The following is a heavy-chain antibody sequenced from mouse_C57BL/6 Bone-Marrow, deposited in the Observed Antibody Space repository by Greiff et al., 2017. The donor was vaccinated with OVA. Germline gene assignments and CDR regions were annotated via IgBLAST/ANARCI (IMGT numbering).Heavy chain of an antibody. Sequence: VQLQQPGAELVRPGSSVKLSCKASGYTFTSYWMDWVKQRPGQGLEWIGDIYPGGGYTNYNEKFKGKATLTADKSSSTAYMQFSSLTSEDSAIYYCARWVGDYAMDYWGQGTSVTVSS. CDR2: IYPGGGYT. CDR3: ARWVGDYAMDY. V-gene: IGHV1-63*01. J-gene: IGHJ4*01. CDR1: GYTFTSYW. D-gene: IGHD1-1*02.